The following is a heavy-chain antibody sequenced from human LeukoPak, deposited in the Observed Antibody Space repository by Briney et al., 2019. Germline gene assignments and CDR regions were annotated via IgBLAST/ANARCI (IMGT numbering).Heavy chain of an antibody. CDR3: AREFNYYDSSGLNY. CDR2: IYHSGST. CDR1: GYSISSGYY. Sequence: PSETLSLTCTVSGYSISSGYYWGWIRQPPGKGLEWIGSIYHSGSTYYNPSLKSRVTISVDTSKNQFSLKLSSVTAADTAVYYCAREFNYYDSSGLNYWGQGTLVTVSS. V-gene: IGHV4-38-2*02. D-gene: IGHD3-22*01. J-gene: IGHJ4*02.